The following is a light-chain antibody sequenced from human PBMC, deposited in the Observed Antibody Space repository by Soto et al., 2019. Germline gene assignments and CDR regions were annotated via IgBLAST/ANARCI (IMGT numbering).Light chain of an antibody. CDR1: QSISSD. J-gene: IGKJ1*01. CDR3: HHYNHWPWT. V-gene: IGKV3-15*01. Sequence: EIVKTQSPVTLSVSPGERVTVSCRASQSISSDLAWYQLQPGQAPRLLMYVASTRATGVPARFTGSGSETEFTLTMSSLQSEDFGVYYCHHYNHWPWTFGQGTRVEIK. CDR2: VAS.